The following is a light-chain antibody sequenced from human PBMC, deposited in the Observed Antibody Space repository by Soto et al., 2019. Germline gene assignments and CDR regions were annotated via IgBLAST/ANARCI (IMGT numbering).Light chain of an antibody. CDR2: AVS. Sequence: EIGLTQSPGTLTLSPGESAALSCRASQTISNNYLVWYRQKPGQAPRLLIYAVSSRAAGIPDRFSGSGSGTDFALTIARLEPEDSAVYYCQQHNNSPWTFGQGTRVEI. CDR3: QQHNNSPWT. J-gene: IGKJ1*01. CDR1: QTISNNY. V-gene: IGKV3-20*01.